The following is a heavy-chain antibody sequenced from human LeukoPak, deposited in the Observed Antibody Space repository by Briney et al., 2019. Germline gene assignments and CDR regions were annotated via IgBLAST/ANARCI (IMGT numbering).Heavy chain of an antibody. CDR1: GGSISSYY. V-gene: IGHV4-59*01. J-gene: IGHJ5*02. D-gene: IGHD3-10*01. CDR2: IYYSGST. CDR3: ARGDYYGSGTNWFDP. Sequence: SETLSLTCTVSGGSISSYYWSWIRQPPGKGLEWIGYIYYSGSTNYNPSLKSRVTISVDTSKNQFSLKLSSVTAADTAVYYCARGDYYGSGTNWFDPWGQGTLVTVSS.